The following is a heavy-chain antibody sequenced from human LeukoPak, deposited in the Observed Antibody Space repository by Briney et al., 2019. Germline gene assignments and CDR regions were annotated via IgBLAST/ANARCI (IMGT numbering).Heavy chain of an antibody. CDR2: INPNSGGT. V-gene: IGHV1-2*02. CDR1: GYTFTGYY. Sequence: ASVKVSCKASGYTFTGYYMHWVRQAPGQGLEWMGWINPNSGGTNYAQKFQGRVTMTRDTSISTAYMKLSRLRSDDTAVYYCARVAQLWNWFDPWGRGTLVTVSS. CDR3: ARVAQLWNWFDP. J-gene: IGHJ5*02. D-gene: IGHD3-16*01.